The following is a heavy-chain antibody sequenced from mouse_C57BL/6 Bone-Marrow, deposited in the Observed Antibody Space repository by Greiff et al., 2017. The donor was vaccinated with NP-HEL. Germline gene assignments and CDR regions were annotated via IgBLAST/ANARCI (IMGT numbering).Heavy chain of an antibody. CDR1: GYTFTDYY. J-gene: IGHJ4*01. Sequence: EVQLQQSGPELVKPGASVKISCKASGYTFTDYYMNWVKQSHGKSLEWIGDINPNNGGTSYNQKFKGKATLTVDKSSSTAYMELRSLTSEDSAVYYCARSVTNWAYYAMDYWGQGTSVTVSS. CDR2: INPNNGGT. V-gene: IGHV1-26*01. D-gene: IGHD4-1*01. CDR3: ARSVTNWAYYAMDY.